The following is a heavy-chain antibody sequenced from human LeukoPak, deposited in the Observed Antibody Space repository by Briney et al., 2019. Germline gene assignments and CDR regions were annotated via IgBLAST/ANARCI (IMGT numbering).Heavy chain of an antibody. D-gene: IGHD6-13*01. CDR2: INPNSGGT. CDR1: GYTFTGYY. V-gene: IGHV1-2*02. Sequence: ASVKVSCKASGYTFTGYYMHWVRPAPGQGLEWMGWINPNSGGTNYAQKFQGRVTMTRDTSISTAYMELSRLRSDDTAVYYCARVGSSSWYYFDYWGQGTLVTVSS. CDR3: ARVGSSSWYYFDY. J-gene: IGHJ4*02.